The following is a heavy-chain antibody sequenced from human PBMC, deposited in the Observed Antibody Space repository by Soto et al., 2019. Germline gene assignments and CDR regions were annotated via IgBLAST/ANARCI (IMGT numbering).Heavy chain of an antibody. J-gene: IGHJ4*02. CDR2: IYWDDDK. Sequence: QITLNESGPTPVNPRQTLTLTCTFSGFSLTTSGVGVGWIRQSPGKAPEWLALIYWDDDKGYSPSLKSRTTITKDTSKTQVVLTMADLDPADTATYYCAHRVLRTVFGLVTTTAIYFDFWGQGTPVAVSS. V-gene: IGHV2-5*02. CDR3: AHRVLRTVFGLVTTTAIYFDF. D-gene: IGHD3-3*01. CDR1: GFSLTTSGVG.